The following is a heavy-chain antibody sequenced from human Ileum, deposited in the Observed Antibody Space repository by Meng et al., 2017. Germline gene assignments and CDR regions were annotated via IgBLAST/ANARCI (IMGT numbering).Heavy chain of an antibody. V-gene: IGHV4-31*03. CDR3: ARGVSAAGLFDN. Sequence: QVQLQESGPGLVKVSQTLSLTCTVSCGSIGSAAYYWTCIRQHPAKGLEWIGYIHYTGSTSYNPSLESRTSTSIDTSNNQFSLKVTSVTAADTAVYYCARGVSAAGLFDNWGPGTLVTVSS. D-gene: IGHD2-2*01. CDR2: IHYTGST. J-gene: IGHJ4*02. CDR1: CGSIGSAAYY.